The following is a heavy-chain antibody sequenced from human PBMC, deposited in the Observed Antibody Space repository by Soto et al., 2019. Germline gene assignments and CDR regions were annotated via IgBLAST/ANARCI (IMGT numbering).Heavy chain of an antibody. CDR2: IIPIFGTA. V-gene: IGHV1-69*13. D-gene: IGHD6-13*01. CDR1: GGTFSSYA. Sequence: ASVKVSCKASGGTFSSYAISWVRQAPGQGLEWMGGIIPIFGTANYAQKFQGRVTITADESTSTAYMELSSLRSEDTAVYYCAGCSWHYYYYGMDVWGQGTTVTVSS. CDR3: AGCSWHYYYYGMDV. J-gene: IGHJ6*02.